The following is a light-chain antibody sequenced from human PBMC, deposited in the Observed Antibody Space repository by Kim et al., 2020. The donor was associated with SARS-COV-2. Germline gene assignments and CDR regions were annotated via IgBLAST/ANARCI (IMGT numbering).Light chain of an antibody. J-gene: IGLJ1*01. CDR1: SSDVGAYDY. CDR2: DVS. CDR3: SSYTGTTTLYV. Sequence: QSALTQPASVSGSPGQSITISCTGTSSDVGAYDYVSWFRQLPGKAPQLVIYDVSNRPSGISNRLSGSKSGNTASLTISGLQTEDEADYFCSSYTGTTTLYVFGTGTNVTVL. V-gene: IGLV2-14*03.